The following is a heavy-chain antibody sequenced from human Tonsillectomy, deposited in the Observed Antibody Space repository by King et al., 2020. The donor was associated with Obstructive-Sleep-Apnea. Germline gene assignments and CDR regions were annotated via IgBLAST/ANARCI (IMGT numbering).Heavy chain of an antibody. Sequence: QLVQSGAEVKKPGASVKVSCKASGYTLTSYGISWVRQAPGQGLEWMGWIRVYNGNANSAQKLQGRVTMTTDTSTSTAYMELRSLRSDDTAVYYCARVNSGSNRYYFDNWGQGTLVTVSS. CDR3: ARVNSGSNRYYFDN. CDR1: GYTLTSYG. J-gene: IGHJ4*02. V-gene: IGHV1-18*01. D-gene: IGHD1-26*01. CDR2: IRVYNGNA.